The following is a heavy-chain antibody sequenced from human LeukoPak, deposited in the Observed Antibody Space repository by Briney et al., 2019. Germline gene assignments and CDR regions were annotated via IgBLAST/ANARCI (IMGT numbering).Heavy chain of an antibody. CDR1: GYTFTSYG. Sequence: ASVKVSCKASGYTFTSYGISWARQAPGQGLEWMGWISAYNGNTNYAQKLQGRVTMTTDTSTSTAYMELRSLRSDDTAVYYCATGGGYSGYRRYYYMDVWGKGTTVTVSS. V-gene: IGHV1-18*01. J-gene: IGHJ6*03. CDR2: ISAYNGNT. CDR3: ATGGGYSGYRRYYYMDV. D-gene: IGHD5-12*01.